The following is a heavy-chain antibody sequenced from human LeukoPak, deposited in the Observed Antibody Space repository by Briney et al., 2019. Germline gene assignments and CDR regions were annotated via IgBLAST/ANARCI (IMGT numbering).Heavy chain of an antibody. J-gene: IGHJ4*02. V-gene: IGHV4-59*12. CDR1: GDSISNYY. Sequence: PSETLSLTCTVSGDSISNYYWSWIRQPPGKGLEWIGYIYYSGSTNYNPSLKSRVTISVDTSKNQFSLKLSSVTAADTAVYYCARTQASGWYYFDYWGQGTLVTVSS. CDR3: ARTQASGWYYFDY. CDR2: IYYSGST. D-gene: IGHD6-19*01.